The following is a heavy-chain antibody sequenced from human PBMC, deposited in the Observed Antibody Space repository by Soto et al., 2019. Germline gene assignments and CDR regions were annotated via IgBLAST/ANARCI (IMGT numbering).Heavy chain of an antibody. J-gene: IGHJ3*02. CDR1: GGSISSYF. V-gene: IGHV4-59*08. Sequence: PSETLSLTCTVSGGSISSYFWSWIRQPPGKGLEWIGYISDSESANYDPSLKSRVTISIDTSRNQFSLKLSSVTAADTAVYYCARQPPYCSGGRCYHRSDAFDIWGQGTMVTVSS. D-gene: IGHD2-15*01. CDR3: ARQPPYCSGGRCYHRSDAFDI. CDR2: ISDSESA.